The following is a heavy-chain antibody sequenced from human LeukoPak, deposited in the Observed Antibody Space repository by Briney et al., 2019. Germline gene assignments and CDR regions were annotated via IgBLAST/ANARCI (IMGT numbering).Heavy chain of an antibody. CDR1: GGSISSSSYY. CDR3: ARLLNYYYNYMDV. J-gene: IGHJ6*03. CDR2: IYYSGST. V-gene: IGHV4-39*07. Sequence: PSETLSLTCTVSGGSISSSSYYWGWIRQPPGKGLEWIGSIYYSGSTYYNPSLKSRVTISVDTSKNQFSLKLSSMTAADTAVYYCARLLNYYYNYMDVWGKGTTVTVSS. D-gene: IGHD2/OR15-2a*01.